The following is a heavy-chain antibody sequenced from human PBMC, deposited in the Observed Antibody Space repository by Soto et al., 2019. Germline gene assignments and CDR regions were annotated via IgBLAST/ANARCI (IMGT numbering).Heavy chain of an antibody. V-gene: IGHV4-30-4*01. D-gene: IGHD4-17*01. Sequence: SETLCLTWTVAGGSISSGDYYWSWIRQPPGKGLEWIGYIYYSGSTYYNPSLKSRVTISVDTSKNQFSLKLSSVTAAYTAVYYCARTLPSPTVVTTLAPGFDYWGQGTLVTVSS. J-gene: IGHJ4*02. CDR1: GGSISSGDYY. CDR3: ARTLPSPTVVTTLAPGFDY. CDR2: IYYSGST.